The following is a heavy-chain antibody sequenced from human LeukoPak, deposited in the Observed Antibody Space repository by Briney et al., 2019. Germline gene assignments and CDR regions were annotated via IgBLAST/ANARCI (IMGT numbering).Heavy chain of an antibody. Sequence: GGSLRLSCAASGFTFSSYGMHWVRQAPGKGLEWVAVISYDGSNKYYADSVKGRFTISRDNSKNTLYPQMNSLGAEDTAVYYCAKGVAAGYCSGGSCPTYYFDYWGQGTLVTVSS. D-gene: IGHD2-15*01. CDR3: AKGVAAGYCSGGSCPTYYFDY. CDR1: GFTFSSYG. CDR2: ISYDGSNK. J-gene: IGHJ4*02. V-gene: IGHV3-30*18.